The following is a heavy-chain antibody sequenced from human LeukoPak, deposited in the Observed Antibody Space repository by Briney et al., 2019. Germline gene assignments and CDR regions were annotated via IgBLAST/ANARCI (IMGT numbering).Heavy chain of an antibody. CDR1: GYTLTELS. V-gene: IGHV1-24*01. Sequence: ASVKVSCKVSGYTLTELSMHWVRQAPGKGLEWMGGFDPEDGETIYAQKFQGRVTMTEGTSTDTAYMELSSLRSEDTAVYYCATESRITMVRGGAFGIWGQGTMVTVSS. J-gene: IGHJ3*02. CDR3: ATESRITMVRGGAFGI. CDR2: FDPEDGET. D-gene: IGHD3-10*01.